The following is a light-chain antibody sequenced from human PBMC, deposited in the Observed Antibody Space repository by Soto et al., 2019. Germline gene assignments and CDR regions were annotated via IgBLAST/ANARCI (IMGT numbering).Light chain of an antibody. CDR2: GAS. V-gene: IGKV3-15*01. CDR3: LQYYNWPPWT. CDR1: QSVSSN. J-gene: IGKJ1*01. Sequence: EVVMTQSPATLSVSPGERATLSCRASQSVSSNLAWYQQKPGQAPRLLIYGASTRATGIPARFSGSGSGTEFTLTISSLQSEDFAVYYCLQYYNWPPWTFGQGTKVEIK.